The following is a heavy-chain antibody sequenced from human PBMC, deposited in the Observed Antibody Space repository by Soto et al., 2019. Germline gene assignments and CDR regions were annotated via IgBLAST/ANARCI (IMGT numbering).Heavy chain of an antibody. J-gene: IGHJ4*02. CDR2: INHSGST. CDR1: GGSFSGYY. D-gene: IGHD3-3*01. V-gene: IGHV4-34*01. Sequence: SETLSLTCAVYGGSFSGYYWSWIRQPPGKGLEWIGEINHSGSTNYNPSLKSRVTISVDKSKNQFSLKLSSVTAADTAVYYCAGYDFWRRSFDYWGQGTLVTVSS. CDR3: AGYDFWRRSFDY.